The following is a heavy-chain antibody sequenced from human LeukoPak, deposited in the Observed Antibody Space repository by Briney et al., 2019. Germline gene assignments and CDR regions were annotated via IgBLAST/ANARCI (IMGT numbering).Heavy chain of an antibody. D-gene: IGHD6-19*01. CDR3: ARGSSGWLYYYYGMDV. Sequence: ASVKVSCKASGYTFTSYDINWVRQATGQGLEWMGWMNPNSGNTGYAQKFQGRVTMTRNISISTAYMELSSLRSEDTAVYYCARGSSGWLYYYYGMDVWGQGTTVTVSS. CDR2: MNPNSGNT. J-gene: IGHJ6*02. CDR1: GYTFTSYD. V-gene: IGHV1-8*01.